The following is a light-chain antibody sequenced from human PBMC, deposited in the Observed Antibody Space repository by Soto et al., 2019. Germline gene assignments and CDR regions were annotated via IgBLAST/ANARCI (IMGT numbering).Light chain of an antibody. CDR2: HTS. CDR1: QSVSRRY. J-gene: IGKJ4*01. Sequence: EILLTQSPCTLALSPGERATLSCRASQSVSRRYLAWYQQKPGQAPRLLMYHTSTRATGVPARFSGSRSGPECTLTINSLQYEDFAIYYCQPYNNWPLTFGGGTKVDIK. CDR3: QPYNNWPLT. V-gene: IGKV3-15*01.